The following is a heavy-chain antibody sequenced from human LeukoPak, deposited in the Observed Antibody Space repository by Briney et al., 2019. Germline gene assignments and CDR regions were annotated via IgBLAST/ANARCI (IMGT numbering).Heavy chain of an antibody. D-gene: IGHD4-23*01. CDR1: GSKFSNAW. CDR2: IKSRTDGGTT. CDR3: TTVRGSQLQYFQH. J-gene: IGHJ1*01. V-gene: IGHV3-15*01. Sequence: RGSLRLSRAAAGSKFSNAWMLGFRPDPQFAPQWVYHIKSRTDGGTTDYATPVKGRFTISREDSKNTLYLQINSLTSEDTAVYFCTTVRGSQLQYFQHWGQGTLVTVSS.